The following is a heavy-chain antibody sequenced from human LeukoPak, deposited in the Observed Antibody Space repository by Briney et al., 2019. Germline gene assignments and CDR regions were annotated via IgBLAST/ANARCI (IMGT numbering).Heavy chain of an antibody. CDR1: GFTFSSYA. CDR3: ARGLMGGYPRFDH. J-gene: IGHJ4*02. V-gene: IGHV3-23*01. Sequence: GGSLRLSCATSGFTFSSYAMSWVRQAPGKGLEWVSTISGRGSGIFYADSVKGRFTISRDNPKNTLYLQMNSLRAEDTAVYYCARGLMGGYPRFDHWGQGTLVTVSS. CDR2: ISGRGSGI. D-gene: IGHD2-8*01.